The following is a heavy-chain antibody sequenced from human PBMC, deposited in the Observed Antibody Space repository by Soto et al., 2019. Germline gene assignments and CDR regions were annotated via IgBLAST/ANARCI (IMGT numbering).Heavy chain of an antibody. CDR2: ISGSGRST. J-gene: IGHJ4*02. CDR3: AEVPPGGLDMTPVDY. Sequence: EVQLLESGGALVQPGGSLSLTCAASGFTFSNFAIHWVRQAPGKGLEWVSGISGSGRSTYYADSAKGRFTISRDNSRNTVFLQMTILRAEDTAIYSCAEVPPGGLDMTPVDYWGQGALVTVSS. D-gene: IGHD3-9*01. CDR1: GFTFSNFA. V-gene: IGHV3-23*01.